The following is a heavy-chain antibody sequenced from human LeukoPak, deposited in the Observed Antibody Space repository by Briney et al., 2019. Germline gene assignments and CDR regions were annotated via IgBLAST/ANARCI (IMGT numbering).Heavy chain of an antibody. Sequence: GGSLRLSCAASGFTFSSYEMNWVRQAPGKGLEWVSSISSSSSYIYYADSVKGRFTISRDNAKNSLYLQMNSLRAEDTAVYYCARDVSGYGDYWGQGTLVTVSS. V-gene: IGHV3-21*01. J-gene: IGHJ4*02. CDR2: ISSSSSYI. D-gene: IGHD5-12*01. CDR3: ARDVSGYGDY. CDR1: GFTFSSYE.